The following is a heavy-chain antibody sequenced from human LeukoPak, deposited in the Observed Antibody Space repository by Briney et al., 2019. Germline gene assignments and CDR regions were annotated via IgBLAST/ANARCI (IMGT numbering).Heavy chain of an antibody. CDR2: ISSSGTTI. Sequence: KPGGSLRLSCAASRFTFRDYSMSWIRQPPGEGLEWISYISSSGTTIYYADSVKGRFTISRDNAKNSLYLEMDSLRAEDTAVYHCARVYSSGWNWFDPWGQGTLVTVSS. D-gene: IGHD6-19*01. CDR1: RFTFRDYS. CDR3: ARVYSSGWNWFDP. V-gene: IGHV3-11*01. J-gene: IGHJ5*02.